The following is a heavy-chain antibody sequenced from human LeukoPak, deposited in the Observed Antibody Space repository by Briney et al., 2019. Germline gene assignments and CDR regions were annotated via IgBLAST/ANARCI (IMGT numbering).Heavy chain of an antibody. CDR1: GFTFSNAW. D-gene: IGHD5-24*01. Sequence: PGGSLRLSCAASGFTFSNAWMSWVRQAPGKGLEWVGRIKSKTDGGTTDYAAPVKGRFTISRDDSKNTLYLQMNSLKTEDTAVYYCTTGEMATIWGADYWGQGTLVTVSS. CDR2: IKSKTDGGTT. V-gene: IGHV3-15*01. J-gene: IGHJ4*02. CDR3: TTGEMATIWGADY.